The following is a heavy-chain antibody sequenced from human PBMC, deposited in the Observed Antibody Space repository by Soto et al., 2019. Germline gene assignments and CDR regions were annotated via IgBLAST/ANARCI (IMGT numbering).Heavy chain of an antibody. Sequence: SETLSLTCTVSGGSISIDGYVWNCIRQHPGKGLEWIAYIYYSGDTFYNPSLKSRVTISVDTSKNQFSLKLTSVTAADTAVYYCARFHTAMALDSWGQGTLVTVSS. CDR1: GGSISIDGYV. V-gene: IGHV4-31*03. D-gene: IGHD5-18*01. CDR3: ARFHTAMALDS. CDR2: IYYSGDT. J-gene: IGHJ4*02.